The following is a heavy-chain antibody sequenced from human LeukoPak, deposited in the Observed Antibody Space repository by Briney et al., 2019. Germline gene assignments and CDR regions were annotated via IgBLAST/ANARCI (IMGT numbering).Heavy chain of an antibody. CDR2: ISYDGSNK. CDR1: GFTFSSYW. V-gene: IGHV3-30-3*01. D-gene: IGHD1-26*01. CDR3: ARVYGSYVDAFDI. J-gene: IGHJ3*02. Sequence: PGGSLRLSCAASGFTFSSYWMSWVRQAPGKGLEWVAVISYDGSNKYYADSVKGRFTISRDNSKNTLYLQMNSLRAEDTAVYYCARVYGSYVDAFDIWGQGTMVTVSS.